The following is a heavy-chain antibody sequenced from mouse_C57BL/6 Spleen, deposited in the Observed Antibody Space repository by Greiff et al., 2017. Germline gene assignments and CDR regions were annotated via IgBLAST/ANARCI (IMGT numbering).Heavy chain of an antibody. CDR3: ARWGDHDWFAY. J-gene: IGHJ3*01. CDR1: GYAFSSYW. D-gene: IGHD2-13*01. CDR2: IYPGDGDT. Sequence: VQLQESGAELVKPGASVKISCKASGYAFSSYWMNWVKQRPGKGLEWIGQIYPGDGDTNYNGKFKGKATLTADKSSSTAYMQLSSLTSEDSAVYFCARWGDHDWFAYWGQGTLVTVSA. V-gene: IGHV1-80*01.